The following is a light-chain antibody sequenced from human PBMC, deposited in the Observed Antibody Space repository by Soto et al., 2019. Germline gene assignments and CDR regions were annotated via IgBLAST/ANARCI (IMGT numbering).Light chain of an antibody. V-gene: IGLV1-44*01. J-gene: IGLJ1*01. CDR3: CSSGGSPTYV. Sequence: QPVLTQPPSASGTPGQRVTISCSGSSSNIGSTSVNWYQQLPGTAPKLLIYTNNQRPSGVPDRFSGSKSGTSASLAISGLQSEDEADYYCCSSGGSPTYVFGTGTKLTVL. CDR2: TNN. CDR1: SSNIGSTS.